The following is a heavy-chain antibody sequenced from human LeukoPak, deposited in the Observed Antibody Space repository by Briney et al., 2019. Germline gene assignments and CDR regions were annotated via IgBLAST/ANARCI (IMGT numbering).Heavy chain of an antibody. D-gene: IGHD3-10*01. Sequence: SETLSLTCIVSGGPISTHYWSWSRQPPGKGLEWIGYNDYSGSTNYNPSLKSRVTISVDTSKNQFSLKLNTVTAADTAVYYCARGATFRGTYYMDVWGKGTTVTVSS. CDR3: ARGATFRGTYYMDV. CDR2: NDYSGST. CDR1: GGPISTHY. J-gene: IGHJ6*03. V-gene: IGHV4-59*11.